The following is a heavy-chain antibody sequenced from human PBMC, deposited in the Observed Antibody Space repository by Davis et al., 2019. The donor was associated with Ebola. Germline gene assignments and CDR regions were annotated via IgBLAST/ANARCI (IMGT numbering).Heavy chain of an antibody. V-gene: IGHV1-69*13. CDR3: ARPEDSSSSGYYYYYMDV. CDR2: IIPIFGTA. D-gene: IGHD6-6*01. CDR1: GGTFSSYA. J-gene: IGHJ6*03. Sequence: SVQVSCKASGGTFSSYAISWVRQAPGQGLEWMGGIIPIFGTANYAQKFQGRVTITADESTSTAYMELSSLRSEDTAVYYCARPEDSSSSGYYYYYMDVWGQGTTVTVSS.